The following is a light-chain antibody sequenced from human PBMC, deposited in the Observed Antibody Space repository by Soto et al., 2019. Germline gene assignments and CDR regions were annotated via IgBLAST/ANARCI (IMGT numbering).Light chain of an antibody. V-gene: IGLV1-40*01. CDR2: GNS. Sequence: QSVLTQPPSVSGAPGQRVTISCTGSSSNIGAGYDVHWYQQLPGTAPKLLIQGNSNRPSGVPDRFSVSKSGTSASLAITGLQAEDEADYYCQSYDSSLSGVVFGGGTKVTVL. J-gene: IGLJ2*01. CDR1: SSNIGAGYD. CDR3: QSYDSSLSGVV.